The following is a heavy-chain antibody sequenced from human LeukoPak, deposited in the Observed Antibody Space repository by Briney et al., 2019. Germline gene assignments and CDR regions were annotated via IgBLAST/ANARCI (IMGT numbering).Heavy chain of an antibody. J-gene: IGHJ5*02. CDR3: ARGAVEMATIATSWFDP. V-gene: IGHV4-59*08. D-gene: IGHD5-24*01. CDR2: IYYSGST. CDR1: GGSISSYY. Sequence: NSSETLSLTCTVSGGSISSYYWSWIRQPPGKGLEWIGYIYYSGSTNYNPSLKSRVTISVDTSKNQFSLKLSSVTAADTAVYYCARGAVEMATIATSWFDPWGQGTLVTVSS.